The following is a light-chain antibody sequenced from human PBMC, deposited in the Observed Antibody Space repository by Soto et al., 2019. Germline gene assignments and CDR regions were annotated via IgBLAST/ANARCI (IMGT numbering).Light chain of an antibody. CDR2: DAS. CDR1: HIVRGY. V-gene: IGKV3-11*01. CDR3: QQRSDWPLT. J-gene: IGKJ4*01. Sequence: EIVLTQSPSTLSLSPVERATLSCSASHIVRGYLALYQQKPGQAPRLLIYDASYRVTGLPARFSGSGSGTDFTLTISSLEPEDFAVYYCQQRSDWPLTFGGGTKVDIK.